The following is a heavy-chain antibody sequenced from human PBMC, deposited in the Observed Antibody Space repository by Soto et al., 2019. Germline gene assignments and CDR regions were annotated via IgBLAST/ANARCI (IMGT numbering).Heavy chain of an antibody. CDR3: ARSPYLYDILTGCGYYMDV. D-gene: IGHD3-9*01. CDR2: IYSGGST. Sequence: EVQLVESGGGLVQPGGSLRLSCAASGFTVSSNYMSWVRQAPGKGLEWVSVIYSGGSTYYADSVKGRFTISRHNSKNTLYLQMNSLRAEDTAVYYCARSPYLYDILTGCGYYMDVWGKGTTVTVSS. J-gene: IGHJ6*03. V-gene: IGHV3-53*04. CDR1: GFTVSSNY.